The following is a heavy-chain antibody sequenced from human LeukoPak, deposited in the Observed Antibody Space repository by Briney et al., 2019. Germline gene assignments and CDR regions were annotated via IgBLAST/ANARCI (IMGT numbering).Heavy chain of an antibody. V-gene: IGHV4-38-2*02. CDR3: ARELLSGDPSIGN. CDR2: IYHSGST. D-gene: IGHD7-27*01. J-gene: IGHJ4*02. CDR1: GYSISNGYY. Sequence: SETLSLTCTVSGYSISNGYYWGWIRQPPGKGLEWIGNIYHSGSTYYNPSLKSRVTISVGTSKNQFSLKLSSVTAADTAVYYCARELLSGDPSIGNWGQGTLVTVSS.